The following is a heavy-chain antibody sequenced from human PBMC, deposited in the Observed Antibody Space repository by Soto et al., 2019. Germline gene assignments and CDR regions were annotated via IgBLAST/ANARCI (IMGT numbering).Heavy chain of an antibody. V-gene: IGHV1-18*04. CDR2: ISPLKGRT. J-gene: IGHJ1*01. D-gene: IGHD4-17*01. CDR3: AMDYGDSPEYFKH. Sequence: QVQLVQSGPDLKRPGASMKVSCEASGYTFTSYGISWVRQAPGQGLEWMAWISPLKGRTQYSQKAQGRVTLSTDTSSNTAYMEMTTLRVDDTAVYYCAMDYGDSPEYFKHWGQGTLVTVS. CDR1: GYTFTSYG.